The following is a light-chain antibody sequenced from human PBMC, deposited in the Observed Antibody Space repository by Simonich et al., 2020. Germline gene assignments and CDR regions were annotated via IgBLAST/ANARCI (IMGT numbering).Light chain of an antibody. CDR1: QSGLYSSNNTNY. Sequence: DIVMTQSPDYLAVSLGVRATINCKSGQSGLYSSNNTNYLAWYQQKPGQPPKLLLYWASTRESGVPDRFSGSGSGTEFTLTIISLQAEDVAVYYCQQYYSTPWTFGQGTKVEIK. J-gene: IGKJ1*01. CDR2: WAS. V-gene: IGKV4-1*01. CDR3: QQYYSTPWT.